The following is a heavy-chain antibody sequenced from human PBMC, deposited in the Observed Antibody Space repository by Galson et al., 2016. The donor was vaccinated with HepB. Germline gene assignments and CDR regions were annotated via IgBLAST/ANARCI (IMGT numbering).Heavy chain of an antibody. V-gene: IGHV4-34*01. J-gene: IGHJ4*02. CDR1: GGSFNSYS. Sequence: SETLSLTCSVYGGSFNSYSWSWIRQPPGKGLEWIGEVTHTGNTNYNPSLESRLTMAIDTSKNQFSLRLRSVTAADTAVYYCARRVGGGDCFWDSWGQGTLVTVSS. CDR2: VTHTGNT. D-gene: IGHD2-21*01. CDR3: ARRVGGGDCFWDS.